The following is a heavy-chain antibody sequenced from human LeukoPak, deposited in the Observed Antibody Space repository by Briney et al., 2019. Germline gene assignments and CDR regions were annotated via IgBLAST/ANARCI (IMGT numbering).Heavy chain of an antibody. CDR1: GFTFSNYN. CDR2: ISSSSNII. D-gene: IGHD3-22*01. Sequence: PGGSLRLSCAASGFTFSNYNMNWVRQPPGKRLQWVSYISSSSNIIYYADSVKGRFTISRDNAKNSLFLQMNSLRAEDTAVYYCAKEREIHYYDTSGYSLDYWGQGTLVTVSS. J-gene: IGHJ4*02. CDR3: AKEREIHYYDTSGYSLDY. V-gene: IGHV3-48*01.